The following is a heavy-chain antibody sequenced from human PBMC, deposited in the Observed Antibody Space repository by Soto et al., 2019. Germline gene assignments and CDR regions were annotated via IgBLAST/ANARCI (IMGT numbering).Heavy chain of an antibody. V-gene: IGHV3-30-3*01. D-gene: IGHD3-3*01. CDR2: ISYDGSNK. J-gene: IGHJ6*02. Sequence: QVQLVESGGGVVQPGRSLRLSCAASGFTFSSYAMHWVRQAPGKGLEWVAVISYDGSNKYYADSVKGRFTISRDNTKNTLYLQMNSLRAEDTAVYYGASLPRMYYDFWSGSRYGMDVWGQGTTVTVSS. CDR3: ASLPRMYYDFWSGSRYGMDV. CDR1: GFTFSSYA.